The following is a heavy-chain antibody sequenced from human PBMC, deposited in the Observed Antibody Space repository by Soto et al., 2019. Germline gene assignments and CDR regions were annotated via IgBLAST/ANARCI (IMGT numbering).Heavy chain of an antibody. CDR1: GYTFTSYG. CDR2: ISAYNGNT. Sequence: GALVKVSCKASGYTFTSYGISWVRQAPGQGLEWMGWISAYNGNTNYAQKLQGRVTMTTDTSTSTAYMELRSLRSDDTAVYYCARVGGWDYHASYYYSCMAVWGKGTTVTVSS. CDR3: ARVGGWDYHASYYYSCMAV. J-gene: IGHJ6*03. V-gene: IGHV1-18*01. D-gene: IGHD3-16*01.